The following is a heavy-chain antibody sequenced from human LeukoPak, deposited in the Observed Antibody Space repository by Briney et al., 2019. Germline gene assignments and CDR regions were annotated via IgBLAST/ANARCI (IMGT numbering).Heavy chain of an antibody. CDR3: ARVWELSDAFDI. Sequence: SETLSLTCTVSGGSISSYYWSWIRQPPGKGLEWIGYIHYSGSTNYNPSLKSRVTISVDTSKNQFSLKLSSVTAADAAVYYCARVWELSDAFDIWGQGTMVTVSS. D-gene: IGHD1-26*01. V-gene: IGHV4-59*12. CDR2: IHYSGST. CDR1: GGSISSYY. J-gene: IGHJ3*02.